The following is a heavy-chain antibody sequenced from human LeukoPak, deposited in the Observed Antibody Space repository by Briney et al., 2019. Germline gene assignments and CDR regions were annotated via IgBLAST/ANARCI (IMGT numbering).Heavy chain of an antibody. D-gene: IGHD2-21*02. CDR3: ARVAGGDWYYFDF. V-gene: IGHV1-2*02. Sequence: ASVKVSCKASGYSFTGYSMHWVRQAPGQGLEWMGWVNPNSGGTKYAQKFLGRVTMTRDTSISAAYMELSRLGSDDTAVYYCARVAGGDWYYFDFWGQGTLVTVSS. CDR1: GYSFTGYS. J-gene: IGHJ4*02. CDR2: VNPNSGGT.